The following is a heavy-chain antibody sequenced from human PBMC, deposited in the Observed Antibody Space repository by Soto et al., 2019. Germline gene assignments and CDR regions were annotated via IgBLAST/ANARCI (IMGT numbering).Heavy chain of an antibody. CDR2: TDYSGNT. J-gene: IGHJ4*02. V-gene: IGHV4-59*08. D-gene: IGHD6-19*01. Sequence: QVQLQESGPGLVRPSETLSLTCTVSSDSISSYYWIWIRQSPGKGLEWIGYTDYSGNTNYNPSLKSRVTISGVTSKNPSALRLSSVTAADTAVYYCARAVGDPLYYLDYWGQGTLVTVSS. CDR1: SDSISSYY. CDR3: ARAVGDPLYYLDY.